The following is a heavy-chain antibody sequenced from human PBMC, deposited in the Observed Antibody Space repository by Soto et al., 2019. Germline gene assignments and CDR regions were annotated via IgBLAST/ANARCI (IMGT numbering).Heavy chain of an antibody. CDR1: GFTFSSYW. Sequence: QPGGSLRLSCAASGFTFSSYWMSWVRQAPGKGLEWVANIKQDGSEKYYVDSVKGRFTISRDNAKNSLYLQMNSLRAEDTAVYYCARKQWLVFSSSSGMDVWGQGTTVTVSS. V-gene: IGHV3-7*01. J-gene: IGHJ6*02. CDR2: IKQDGSEK. D-gene: IGHD6-19*01. CDR3: ARKQWLVFSSSSGMDV.